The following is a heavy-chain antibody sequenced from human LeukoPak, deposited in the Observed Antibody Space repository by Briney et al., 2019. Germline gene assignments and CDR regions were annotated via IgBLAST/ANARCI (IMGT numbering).Heavy chain of an antibody. CDR2: IYYSGST. D-gene: IGHD6-19*01. V-gene: IGHV4-61*01. J-gene: IGHJ6*02. CDR3: ARARSSGWYYYGMDV. Sequence: PSETLSLTCTVSGGSVSSGSYYWSWIRQPPGKGLEWIGYIYYSGSTNYNPSLKSRVTISVDTSKNQFSLKLSSVTAEDTAVYYCARARSSGWYYYGMDVWGQGTTVTVSS. CDR1: GGSVSSGSYY.